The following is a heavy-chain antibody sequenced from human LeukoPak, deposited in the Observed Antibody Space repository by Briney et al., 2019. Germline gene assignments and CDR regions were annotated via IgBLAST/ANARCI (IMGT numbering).Heavy chain of an antibody. V-gene: IGHV1-2*02. CDR3: ARSPDILTGENFDY. CDR1: GYSFTGYY. CDR2: INPNSGGT. D-gene: IGHD3-9*01. Sequence: ASVKVSCKGSGYSFTGYYIHWVRQAPGQGLEWMGWINPNSGGTNYAQKFYARVTMTRDTSISTAYMELSRLRSDDTAVFYCARSPDILTGENFDYWGQGTLVTVSS. J-gene: IGHJ4*02.